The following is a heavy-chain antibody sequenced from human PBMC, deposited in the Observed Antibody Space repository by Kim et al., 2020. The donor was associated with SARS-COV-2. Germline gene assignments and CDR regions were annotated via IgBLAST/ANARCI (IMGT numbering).Heavy chain of an antibody. CDR3: AKGGNYDSSGYSDY. J-gene: IGHJ4*02. V-gene: IGHV3-21*01. D-gene: IGHD3-22*01. Sequence: ADSVKGRFTISRDNAKNSLYLQMNSLRAEDTAVYYCAKGGNYDSSGYSDYWGQGTLVTVSS.